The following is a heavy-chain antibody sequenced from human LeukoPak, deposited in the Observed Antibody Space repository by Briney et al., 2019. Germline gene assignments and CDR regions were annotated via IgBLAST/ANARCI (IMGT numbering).Heavy chain of an antibody. Sequence: SETLSLTCAVYGGSFRGYYWSWIRQPPGKGLGWIGEINHSGSTNYNPSLKSRVTISVDTSKNQSSLKLSSVTAADTAVYYCARGMTTVTRLDYWGQGTLVTVSS. CDR2: INHSGST. V-gene: IGHV4-34*01. CDR1: GGSFRGYY. J-gene: IGHJ4*02. CDR3: ARGMTTVTRLDY. D-gene: IGHD4-17*01.